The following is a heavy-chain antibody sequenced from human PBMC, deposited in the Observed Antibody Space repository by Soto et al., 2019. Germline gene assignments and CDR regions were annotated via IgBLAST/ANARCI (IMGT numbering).Heavy chain of an antibody. CDR1: GFTFSSYW. D-gene: IGHD6-13*01. J-gene: IGHJ5*02. Sequence: EVQLVESGGGLVQPGGSRRLSCAASGFTFSSYWMHWVRQAPGKGLVWVSRINSDGSSTNYADSVKGRFTISRDNAKNTLYLQMNSLRAEDTAVYYCARDLRFSSSWFLIGGFDPWGQGTLVTVSS. CDR3: ARDLRFSSSWFLIGGFDP. V-gene: IGHV3-74*01. CDR2: INSDGSST.